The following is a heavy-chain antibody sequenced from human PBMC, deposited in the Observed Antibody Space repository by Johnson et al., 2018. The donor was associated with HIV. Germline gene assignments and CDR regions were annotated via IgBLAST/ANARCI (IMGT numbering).Heavy chain of an antibody. D-gene: IGHD6-13*01. CDR3: ARDGVYSSPHDAFDI. V-gene: IGHV3-20*04. CDR2: INWNGGNT. CDR1: GFTFDDYG. J-gene: IGHJ3*02. Sequence: VQLVESGGGVVRPGGSLRLSCAASGFTFDDYGMSWVRQAPGKGLEWVSGINWNGGNTGYADSVKGRFTISRDNAKNSLYLQMDNLRIEDTAVYYCARDGVYSSPHDAFDIWGQGTMVTVSS.